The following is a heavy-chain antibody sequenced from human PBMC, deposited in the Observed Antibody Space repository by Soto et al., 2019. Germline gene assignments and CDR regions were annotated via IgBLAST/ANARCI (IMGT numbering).Heavy chain of an antibody. D-gene: IGHD3-10*01. Sequence: SETLSLTCTVSGGSISSSGYNWSWIRQHPGKGLEWIGYIYYSGSTYYNPSLKSRVTISVDTSQNQFSLKLSSVTAADTAVYFCAIYGSGSYYPTTFDYRAQRTPVTGSS. CDR3: AIYGSGSYYPTTFDY. J-gene: IGHJ4*02. CDR2: IYYSGST. V-gene: IGHV4-31*03. CDR1: GGSISSSGYN.